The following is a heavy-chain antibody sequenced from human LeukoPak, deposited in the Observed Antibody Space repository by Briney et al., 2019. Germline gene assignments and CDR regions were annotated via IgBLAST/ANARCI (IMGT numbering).Heavy chain of an antibody. CDR2: IYYSGST. Sequence: SETLSLTCTVSGGSISSYYWSWIRQPPGKGVEWIGSIYYSGSTYYNPSLKSRVTISVDTSKNQFSLKLSSVTAADTAVYYCARHPGDYYFDYWGQGTLVTVSS. CDR3: ARHPGDYYFDY. CDR1: GGSISSYY. J-gene: IGHJ4*02. V-gene: IGHV4-39*01. D-gene: IGHD3-10*01.